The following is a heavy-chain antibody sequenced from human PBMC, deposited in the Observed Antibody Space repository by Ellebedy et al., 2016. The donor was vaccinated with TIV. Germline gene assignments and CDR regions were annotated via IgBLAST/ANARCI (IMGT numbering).Heavy chain of an antibody. D-gene: IGHD3-16*01. CDR3: ERGVNWFDP. CDR2: TYYRSRWFN. J-gene: IGHJ5*02. CDR1: GDSVSSHSGA. V-gene: IGHV6-1*01. Sequence: MPSETLSLTCGISGDSVSSHSGAWHWLRQSKSRGLEWLGGTYYRSRWFNDYAMSVKSRITSNADTLKRQFSLQLNSVTSEDTAVYYCERGVNWFDPWGQGTLVTVSS.